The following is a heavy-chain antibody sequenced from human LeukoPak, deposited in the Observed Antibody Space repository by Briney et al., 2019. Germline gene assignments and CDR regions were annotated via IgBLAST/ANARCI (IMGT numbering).Heavy chain of an antibody. D-gene: IGHD3-10*01. J-gene: IGHJ4*02. CDR3: ARLGGPLLWFGDPGYFDY. Sequence: PSETLSLTCTVSGGSISSYYWSWTRQPPGKGLEWIGYIYYSGSTNYNPSLKSRVTISVDTSKNQFSLKLSSVTAADTAVYYCARLGGPLLWFGDPGYFDYWGQGTLVTVSS. CDR2: IYYSGST. V-gene: IGHV4-59*08. CDR1: GGSISSYY.